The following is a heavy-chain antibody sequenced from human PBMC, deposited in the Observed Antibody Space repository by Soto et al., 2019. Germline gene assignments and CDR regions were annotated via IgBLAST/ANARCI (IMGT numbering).Heavy chain of an antibody. D-gene: IGHD2-2*01. CDR2: VSDYNRNT. CDR3: ARERQYEPLLY. J-gene: IGHJ4*02. Sequence: QVQRVQSGVEVKKPGASVKVSCQASGYTFTNYGITWLRQAPGQGLEWMGWVSDYNRNTNYAQRFQDRVTMTTDTSTRTAYMELRNLKSDDTAIYFCARERQYEPLLYWGQGTLVTVSS. V-gene: IGHV1-18*01. CDR1: GYTFTNYG.